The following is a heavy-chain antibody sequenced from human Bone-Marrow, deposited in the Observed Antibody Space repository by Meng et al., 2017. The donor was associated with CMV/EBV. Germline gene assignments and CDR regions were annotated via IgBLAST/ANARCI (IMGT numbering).Heavy chain of an antibody. J-gene: IGHJ4*02. CDR1: GFTFSSYW. V-gene: IGHV3-7*01. D-gene: IGHD1-26*01. CDR2: IKQDGSEK. Sequence: GGSLRLSCAASGFTFSSYWMSWVRQAPGKGLEWVANIKQDGSEKYYVDSVKGRFTISRDNAKNSLYLQMNSLRAEDTAVYYCARDGYSGSYWGYFDYWGQGTLVTVSS. CDR3: ARDGYSGSYWGYFDY.